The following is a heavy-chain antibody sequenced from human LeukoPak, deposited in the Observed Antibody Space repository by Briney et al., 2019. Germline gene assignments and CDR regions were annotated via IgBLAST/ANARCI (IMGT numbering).Heavy chain of an antibody. J-gene: IGHJ4*02. Sequence: ASVNVSCKTSRYTFTAYDIHWVRQAPGQGLEWMGWISPNTGGTEYAQKFQGRVTMTRDTFISTVYMEMSSLTSDDAAVYYCARVNYYVSNSLDCWGQGTLVTVSS. CDR2: ISPNTGGT. V-gene: IGHV1-2*02. CDR3: ARVNYYVSNSLDC. CDR1: RYTFTAYD. D-gene: IGHD3-22*01.